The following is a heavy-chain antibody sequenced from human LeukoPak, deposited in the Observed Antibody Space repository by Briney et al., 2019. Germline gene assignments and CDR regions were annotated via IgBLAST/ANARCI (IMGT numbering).Heavy chain of an antibody. Sequence: GGSLRLSCAASGFTFTSAWMTWVRQAPGKGLEWVGRIKSKTDGGTTDYAAPVKGRFTIPRDDSKNTLYLQMNSLKTEDTAVYYCTTVGSVLAFDIWGQGTMVTVSS. CDR1: GFTFTSAW. V-gene: IGHV3-15*01. J-gene: IGHJ3*02. CDR3: TTVGSVLAFDI. D-gene: IGHD3-10*01. CDR2: IKSKTDGGTT.